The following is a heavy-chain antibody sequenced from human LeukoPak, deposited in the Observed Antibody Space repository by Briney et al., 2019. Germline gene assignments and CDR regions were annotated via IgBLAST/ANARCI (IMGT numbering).Heavy chain of an antibody. D-gene: IGHD4-23*01. Sequence: PGGSLRLSCAASGFTFSSYTMNWVRQAPGKGPEWVSSITSSSSYIYYADSVKGRFTISRDNARNSLYLQMNSLRAEDTALYYCPRDGDTVLTRGYYYYMDVWGKGTTVTVSS. CDR2: ITSSSSYI. CDR1: GFTFSSYT. J-gene: IGHJ6*03. CDR3: PRDGDTVLTRGYYYYMDV. V-gene: IGHV3-21*01.